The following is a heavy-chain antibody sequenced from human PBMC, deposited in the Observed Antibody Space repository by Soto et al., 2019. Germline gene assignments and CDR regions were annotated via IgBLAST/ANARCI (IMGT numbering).Heavy chain of an antibody. Sequence: QVQLVESGGGLVQPGRSLRLSCAASGFDFAGYGMHWVRQAPGKGLEWVAGIWYDGSNKYYAESLKGRVIISKDNSKRTLYLQMNSRRVEDTATYYCASMPTIVTPGLVDFWGQGSLVTVSA. J-gene: IGHJ4*02. CDR2: IWYDGSNK. CDR3: ASMPTIVTPGLVDF. V-gene: IGHV3-33*01. CDR1: GFDFAGYG. D-gene: IGHD3-22*01.